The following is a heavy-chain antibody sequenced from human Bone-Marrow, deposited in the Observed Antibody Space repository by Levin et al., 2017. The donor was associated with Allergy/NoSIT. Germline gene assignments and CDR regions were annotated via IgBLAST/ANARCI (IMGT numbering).Heavy chain of an antibody. CDR3: ARRFHDYTKDDY. D-gene: IGHD4-11*01. V-gene: IGHV5-51*01. Sequence: GESLKISCKGSGYRFTSYWIAWVRQMSGKGLEWMGSIYPGDSATRYGPSFQGQVTISVDKSINTAYLHLRSVKASDSAMYFCARRFHDYTKDDYWGQGTLVTVSS. CDR1: GYRFTSYW. CDR2: IYPGDSAT. J-gene: IGHJ4*02.